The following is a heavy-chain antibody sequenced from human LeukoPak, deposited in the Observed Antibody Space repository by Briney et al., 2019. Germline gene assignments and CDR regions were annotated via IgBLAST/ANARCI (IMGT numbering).Heavy chain of an antibody. D-gene: IGHD2-2*01. V-gene: IGHV3-48*03. CDR1: EFTFSNYE. Sequence: GGSLRLSCAASEFTFSNYEMNWVRQAPGKGLEWVSYINGDGSTIYYADSVKGRFTVSRDNAKNSLYLQMNSLRAEDTAIYYCARDVRYCSSTSCSREPRSDPWGQGTLVTVSS. J-gene: IGHJ5*02. CDR3: ARDVRYCSSTSCSREPRSDP. CDR2: INGDGSTI.